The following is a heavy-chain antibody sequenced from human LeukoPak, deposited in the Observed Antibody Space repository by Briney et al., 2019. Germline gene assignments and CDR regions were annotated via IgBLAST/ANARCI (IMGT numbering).Heavy chain of an antibody. D-gene: IGHD6-19*01. V-gene: IGHV1-69*05. CDR1: GGTFSSYA. CDR2: IIPIFGTA. CDR3: ARDRSIAVAGTLDY. Sequence: ASVKVSCKASGGTFSSYAISWVRQAPGQGLEWTGRIIPIFGTANYAQKFQGRVTITTDESTSTAYMELSSLRSEDTAVYYCARDRSIAVAGTLDYWGQGTLVTVSS. J-gene: IGHJ4*02.